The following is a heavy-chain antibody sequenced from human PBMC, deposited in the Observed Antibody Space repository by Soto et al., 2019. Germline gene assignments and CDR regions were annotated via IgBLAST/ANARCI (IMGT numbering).Heavy chain of an antibody. Sequence: GSLRLSCAASGFTFSSYAMHWVRQAPGKGLEWVAVISYDGSNKYYADSVKGRFTISRDNSKNTLYLQMNSLRAEDTAVYYCAGLGYCSGGSCPANPDYWGQGTLVTVSS. J-gene: IGHJ4*02. CDR1: GFTFSSYA. CDR2: ISYDGSNK. V-gene: IGHV3-30-3*01. D-gene: IGHD2-15*01. CDR3: AGLGYCSGGSCPANPDY.